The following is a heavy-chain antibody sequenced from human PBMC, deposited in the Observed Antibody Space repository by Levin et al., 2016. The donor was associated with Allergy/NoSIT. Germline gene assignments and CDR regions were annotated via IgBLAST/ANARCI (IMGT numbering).Heavy chain of an antibody. CDR3: ARVVHSGWKPLYYMDV. J-gene: IGHJ6*03. Sequence: GGSLRLSCAASGFTFSTYWMTWVRQAPGKGLEWVAKIKEDGSEKYYVDSVKGRFSISRDNAKNSLYLQMNSLRDDDTAVYYCARVVHSGWKPLYYMDVWGKGTTVTVSS. CDR1: GFTFSTYW. D-gene: IGHD6-19*01. CDR2: IKEDGSEK. V-gene: IGHV3-7*01.